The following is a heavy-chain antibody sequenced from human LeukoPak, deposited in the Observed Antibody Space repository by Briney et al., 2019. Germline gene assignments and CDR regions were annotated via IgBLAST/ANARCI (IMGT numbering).Heavy chain of an antibody. CDR1: GYTFTSYD. J-gene: IGHJ4*02. Sequence: ASVKVSCKASGYTFTSYDINWVRQATGQGLEWMGWMNPNSGNTGYAQKFQGRVTITRNTSISTAYVELSSLRSEDTAVYYCARDRHCTNGVCYRGFDYWGQGTLVTVSS. CDR3: ARDRHCTNGVCYRGFDY. D-gene: IGHD2-8*01. V-gene: IGHV1-8*03. CDR2: MNPNSGNT.